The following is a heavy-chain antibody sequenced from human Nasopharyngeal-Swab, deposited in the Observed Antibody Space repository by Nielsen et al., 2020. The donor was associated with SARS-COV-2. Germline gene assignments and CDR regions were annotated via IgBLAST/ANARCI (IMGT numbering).Heavy chain of an antibody. CDR1: GDSISRGDYY. Sequence: SETLSLTCSVSGDSISRGDYYWSWIRQSPVKGLEWIGYIYRTGSTSYNPSLRSRVIISSDASKNQFSLRLSSVTAADTAMYYCARRRGPAYYYYMDVWGKGTPVTVSS. J-gene: IGHJ6*03. CDR2: IYRTGST. CDR3: ARRRGPAYYYYMDV. V-gene: IGHV4-30-4*01.